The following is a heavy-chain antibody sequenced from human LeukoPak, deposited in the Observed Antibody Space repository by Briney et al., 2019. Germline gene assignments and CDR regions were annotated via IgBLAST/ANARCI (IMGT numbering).Heavy chain of an antibody. Sequence: SETLSLTCTVSGGSISSGGYYWSWIRQHPGKGLEWIGYIYYSGSTYYNPSLKSRVTISVDTSKNQFSLKLSSVTAADTAVYYCARSDIVATCYFDHWGQGTLVTVSS. CDR1: GGSISSGGYY. D-gene: IGHD5-12*01. CDR3: ARSDIVATCYFDH. CDR2: IYYSGST. V-gene: IGHV4-31*03. J-gene: IGHJ4*02.